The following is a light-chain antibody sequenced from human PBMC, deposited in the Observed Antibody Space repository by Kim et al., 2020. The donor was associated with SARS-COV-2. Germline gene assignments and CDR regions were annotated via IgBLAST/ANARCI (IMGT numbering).Light chain of an antibody. J-gene: IGLJ1*01. CDR2: DVS. Sequence: QSITPTGTGTSSDVGAYNYVSGYQLHPGTAPELMVFDVSERPSGISNRFSGSKSGNTASLTITGLQAEDEADYYCCSYATSRSYVFGTGTTVTVL. V-gene: IGLV2-14*04. CDR1: SSDVGAYNY. CDR3: CSYATSRSYV.